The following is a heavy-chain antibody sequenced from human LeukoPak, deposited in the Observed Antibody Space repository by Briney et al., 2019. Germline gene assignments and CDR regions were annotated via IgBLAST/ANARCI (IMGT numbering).Heavy chain of an antibody. V-gene: IGHV3-30-3*01. J-gene: IGHJ4*02. CDR1: GFTFSSYA. CDR2: ISYDGSNK. Sequence: GGSLRLSCAASGFTFSSYAMHWVRQAPGKGLEWVAVISYDGSNKYYADSVKGRFTISRDNSKNSLYLQMNSLRAEDTAVYYCARDFAEMATSSWGQGTLVTVSS. CDR3: ARDFAEMATSS. D-gene: IGHD5-24*01.